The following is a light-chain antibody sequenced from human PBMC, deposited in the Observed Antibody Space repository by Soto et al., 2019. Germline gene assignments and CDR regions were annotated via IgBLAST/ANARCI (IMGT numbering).Light chain of an antibody. CDR2: EVD. V-gene: IGLV2-8*01. Sequence: QSVLTQPPSASGSPGQSVTISCTGTSSDVGAYNSVSWYRQYPGKAPKLLIYEVDKRPSGVPGRFSGSKSGNTASLTVSGLQADDEADYYCSSYTGSSNLWLFGSGTIDLWVFGGGTKLTVL. CDR1: SSDVGAYNS. CDR3: SSYTGSSNLWLFGSGTIDLWV. J-gene: IGLJ3*02.